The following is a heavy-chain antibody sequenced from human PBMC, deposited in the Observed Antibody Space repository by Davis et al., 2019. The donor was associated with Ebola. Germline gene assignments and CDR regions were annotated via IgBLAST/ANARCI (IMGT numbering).Heavy chain of an antibody. V-gene: IGHV3-23*01. Sequence: GESLKISCTTSGFTFSTYALSWVRQAPGKGLEWVASISGNGDRTFYADSVKGRFTISRDNAKNSLYLQMNSLRAEDTALYYCAKAIYRIAVAGTLGDAFDIWGQGTMVTVSS. CDR2: ISGNGDRT. J-gene: IGHJ3*02. CDR1: GFTFSTYA. D-gene: IGHD6-19*01. CDR3: AKAIYRIAVAGTLGDAFDI.